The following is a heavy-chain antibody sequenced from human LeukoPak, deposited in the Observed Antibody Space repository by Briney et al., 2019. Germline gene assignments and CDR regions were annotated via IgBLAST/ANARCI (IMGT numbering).Heavy chain of an antibody. D-gene: IGHD4-11*01. CDR1: GFTFSSYE. CDR3: AKGSPTGPRYYYYYYMDV. CDR2: ISSSGSTI. Sequence: SGGSLRLSCAASGFTFSSYEMNWVRQAPGKGLEWVSYISSSGSTIYYADSVKGRFTISRDNSKSTLYLQMNSLRAEDTAVYYCAKGSPTGPRYYYYYYMDVWGKGTTVTVSS. V-gene: IGHV3-48*03. J-gene: IGHJ6*03.